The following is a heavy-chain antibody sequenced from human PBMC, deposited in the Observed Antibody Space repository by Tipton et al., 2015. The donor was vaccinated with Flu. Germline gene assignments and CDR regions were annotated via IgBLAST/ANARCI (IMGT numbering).Heavy chain of an antibody. J-gene: IGHJ3*02. Sequence: SLRLSCAASGFTFSSYWMHWVRRAPGKGLEWVANIKQDGRETYYVGSVKGRFTVSRDNAENSLYLHMSSLRVEDTAVYYCARAPHWLSFGFDIWGQGTTVTVSS. D-gene: IGHD3-9*01. CDR1: GFTFSSYW. CDR2: IKQDGRET. V-gene: IGHV3-7*01. CDR3: ARAPHWLSFGFDI.